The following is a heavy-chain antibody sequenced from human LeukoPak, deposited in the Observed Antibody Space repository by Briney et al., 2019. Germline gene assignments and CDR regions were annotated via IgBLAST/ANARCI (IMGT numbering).Heavy chain of an antibody. D-gene: IGHD6-19*01. CDR2: ISGSGGST. J-gene: IGHJ6*02. CDR1: GFTFSSYA. Sequence: GGSLRLSCAASGFTFSSYAMSWVRQAPGKGLEWDSAISGSGGSTYYADSVKGRFTISRDDSKNTLYLQMNSLRAEDTAVYYCAKVAVAGTRYYYYGMDVWGQGTTVTVSS. CDR3: AKVAVAGTRYYYYGMDV. V-gene: IGHV3-23*01.